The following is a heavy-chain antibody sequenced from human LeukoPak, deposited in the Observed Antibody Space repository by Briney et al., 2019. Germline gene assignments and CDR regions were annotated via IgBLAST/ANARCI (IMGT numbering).Heavy chain of an antibody. CDR1: GYTFTGYY. V-gene: IGHV1-2*02. CDR2: INPNSGGT. J-gene: IGHJ6*02. CDR3: ARVDTAMDTYYYYGMDV. Sequence: GASVKVSCKASGYTFTGYYMHWVRQAPGQGLGWMGWINPNSGGTNYAQKFQGRVTMTSDTPISTAYMELSRLRSDDTAVYYCARVDTAMDTYYYYGMDVWGQGTTVTVSS. D-gene: IGHD5-18*01.